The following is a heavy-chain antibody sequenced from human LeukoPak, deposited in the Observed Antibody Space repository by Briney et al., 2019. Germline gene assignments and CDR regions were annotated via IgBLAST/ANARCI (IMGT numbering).Heavy chain of an antibody. CDR3: ARGSAGSTDY. Sequence: ASVKVSCKASGYTFTGYHLHWVRQAPGQGLEWMGRVNPKSGDTNYAQKFQGRVTMTRDTSISTAYMQLSSLRSDDTAVYYCARGSAGSTDYWGQGTLVTVSP. V-gene: IGHV1-2*06. D-gene: IGHD1-26*01. J-gene: IGHJ4*02. CDR2: VNPKSGDT. CDR1: GYTFTGYH.